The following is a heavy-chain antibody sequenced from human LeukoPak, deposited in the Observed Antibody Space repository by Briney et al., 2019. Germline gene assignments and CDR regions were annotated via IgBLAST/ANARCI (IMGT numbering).Heavy chain of an antibody. J-gene: IGHJ1*01. V-gene: IGHV3-21*01. CDR2: IRFTGSYI. CDR1: GFTFNTYT. Sequence: GGSLRLSCAASGFTFNTYTMNWVRQAPGRGLERVSSIRFTGSYIYYADSVKGRFTISRDDAKNLLSLQMISLRAEDTAVYYCARDEYSSGYFQHWGQGTLVTVSS. D-gene: IGHD6-6*01. CDR3: ARDEYSSGYFQH.